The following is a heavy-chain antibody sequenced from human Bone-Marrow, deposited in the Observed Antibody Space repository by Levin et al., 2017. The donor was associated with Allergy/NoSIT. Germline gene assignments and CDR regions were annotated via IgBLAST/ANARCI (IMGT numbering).Heavy chain of an antibody. J-gene: IGHJ4*02. V-gene: IGHV3-74*01. Sequence: GGSLRLSCAASGFTFSSYWMHWVRQAPGKGLVWVSRISSDGSSTSYADSAKGRFTISRDNAKNTLFLQMNSLRAEDTAVYYCARDLAYDNFDYWGQGTLVTVSS. D-gene: IGHD3-9*01. CDR2: ISSDGSST. CDR3: ARDLAYDNFDY. CDR1: GFTFSSYW.